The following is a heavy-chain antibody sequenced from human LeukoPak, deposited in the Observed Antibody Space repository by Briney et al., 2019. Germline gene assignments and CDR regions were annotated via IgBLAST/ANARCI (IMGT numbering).Heavy chain of an antibody. CDR2: ISYDGSNK. V-gene: IGHV3-30*04. CDR3: ARERVDQSRVFDY. Sequence: GRSLRLSCAASGFTFSSYAMHWVRQAPGKGLEWVAVISYDGSNKYYADSVKGRFTISRDNSKNTLYLQMNSLRAEDTAVYYCARERVDQSRVFDYWGQGTPVTVSS. CDR1: GFTFSSYA. J-gene: IGHJ4*02. D-gene: IGHD2-2*01.